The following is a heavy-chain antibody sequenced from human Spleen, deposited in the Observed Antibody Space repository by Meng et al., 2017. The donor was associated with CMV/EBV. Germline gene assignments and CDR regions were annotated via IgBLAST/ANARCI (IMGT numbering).Heavy chain of an antibody. CDR3: AIREAYSGSSSRWGAFDI. CDR2: IYSGGST. D-gene: IGHD1-26*01. Sequence: FTVNPDYMGWVRQAPGKGLEWVSVIYSGGSTSYADSVKGRFTISRDISQNTLFLQISGLRPEDTAMYYCAIREAYSGSSSRWGAFDIWGQGTMVTVSS. CDR1: FTVNPDY. V-gene: IGHV3-53*01. J-gene: IGHJ3*02.